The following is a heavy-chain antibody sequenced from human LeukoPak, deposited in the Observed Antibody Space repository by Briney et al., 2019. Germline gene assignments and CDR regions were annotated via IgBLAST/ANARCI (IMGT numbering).Heavy chain of an antibody. CDR1: GFTVSSNY. D-gene: IGHD7-27*01. CDR2: IYSGGST. Sequence: GGSLRLSCAASGFTVSSNYMSWVRQAPGKGLEWVSVIYSGGSTYYADSVKGRFTISRDNSKNTLYLQMNSLRAEDTVVYYCARDLGYYYYYMDVWGKGTTVTVSS. CDR3: ARDLGYYYYYMDV. J-gene: IGHJ6*03. V-gene: IGHV3-66*02.